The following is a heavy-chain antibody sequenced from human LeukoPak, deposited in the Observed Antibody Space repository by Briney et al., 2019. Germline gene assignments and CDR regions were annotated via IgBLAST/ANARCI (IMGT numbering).Heavy chain of an antibody. CDR3: ARDLRTLWDIVVVPAAA. V-gene: IGHV1-69*13. Sequence: SVKVSCKASGGTFSSYAISWVRQAPGQGLEWMGGIIPIFGTANYAQKFQGRVTITADESTSTAYMELSSLRSEDTAVYYCARDLRTLWDIVVVPAAAWGQGTLVTVSS. J-gene: IGHJ5*02. CDR2: IIPIFGTA. D-gene: IGHD2-2*01. CDR1: GGTFSSYA.